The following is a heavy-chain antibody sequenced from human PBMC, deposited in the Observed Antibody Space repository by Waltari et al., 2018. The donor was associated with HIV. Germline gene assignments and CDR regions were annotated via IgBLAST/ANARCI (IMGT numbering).Heavy chain of an antibody. CDR2: IIPIFGTA. Sequence: QVQLVQSGAEVKKPGSSVKVSCKASGGTFSSYAISWVRQAPGQGLEWMGGIIPIFGTANYAQKFQGRVTITADESTSTAYMELSSLRSEDTAVYYCAREATYYYDSREGYYFDYWGQGTLVTVSS. J-gene: IGHJ4*02. V-gene: IGHV1-69*12. D-gene: IGHD3-22*01. CDR3: AREATYYYDSREGYYFDY. CDR1: GGTFSSYA.